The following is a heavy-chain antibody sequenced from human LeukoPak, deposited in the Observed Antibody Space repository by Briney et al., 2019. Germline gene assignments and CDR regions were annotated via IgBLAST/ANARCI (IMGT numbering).Heavy chain of an antibody. J-gene: IGHJ4*02. Sequence: ETLSLTCAVYGGSFSGYYWSWVRQAPGKGLEWVSAISGSGGSTYYADSVKGRFTISRDNSKNTLYLQMNNLRAEDTAVYYCAKDPTRGTPMYYFDYWGQGTLVTVSS. V-gene: IGHV3-23*01. CDR3: AKDPTRGTPMYYFDY. D-gene: IGHD1-1*01. CDR2: ISGSGGST. CDR1: GGSFSGYY.